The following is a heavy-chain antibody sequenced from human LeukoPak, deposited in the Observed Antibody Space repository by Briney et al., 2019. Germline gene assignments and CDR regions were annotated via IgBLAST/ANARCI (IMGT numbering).Heavy chain of an antibody. D-gene: IGHD4-23*01. CDR1: GFTFSSYS. V-gene: IGHV3-48*02. J-gene: IGHJ4*02. Sequence: GGSLRLSCAASGFTFSSYSISWVRQAPGKGLEWVSYISSSSTMSYADSVKGRFTISRDNANNSLYLQMSSLRDEDTAVYYCARGGTSPSLAYWGQGTLVTVSS. CDR3: ARGGTSPSLAY. CDR2: ISSSSTM.